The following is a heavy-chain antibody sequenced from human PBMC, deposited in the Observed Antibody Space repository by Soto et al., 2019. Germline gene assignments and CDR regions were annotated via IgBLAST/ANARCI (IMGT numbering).Heavy chain of an antibody. CDR1: GFTFSSYS. Sequence: EVQLVESGGGLVKPGGSLRLSCAASGFTFSSYSMNWVRQAPGKGLEWVSSISSSSSYIYYADSVKGRFTISRDNAKNSLYLQMNSLRAEDTAVYYCARWRGGTQLWLGDYWGQGTLVTVSS. CDR2: ISSSSSYI. D-gene: IGHD5-18*01. V-gene: IGHV3-21*01. J-gene: IGHJ4*02. CDR3: ARWRGGTQLWLGDY.